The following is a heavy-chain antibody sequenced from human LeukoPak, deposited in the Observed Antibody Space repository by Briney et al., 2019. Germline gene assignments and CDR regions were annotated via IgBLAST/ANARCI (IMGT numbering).Heavy chain of an antibody. CDR2: ISGSGGST. V-gene: IGHV3-23*01. D-gene: IGHD6-19*01. CDR1: GFTFSSYA. Sequence: GGSLRLSCAASGFTFSSYAMSWVRQAPGKGLEWVSAISGSGGSTYYADSVKGRLTISRDNSKNTLYLQMNSLRAEDTAVYYCAKPVAAYYYYYGMDVWGQGTTVTVSS. CDR3: AKPVAAYYYYYGMDV. J-gene: IGHJ6*02.